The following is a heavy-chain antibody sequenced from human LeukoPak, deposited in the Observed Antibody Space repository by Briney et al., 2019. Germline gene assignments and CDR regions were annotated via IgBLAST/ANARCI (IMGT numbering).Heavy chain of an antibody. Sequence: SVKVSCKASGYTFTSYAISWVRQAPGQGLEWMGGIIPIFGTANYAQKFQGRVTITTDESTSTAYMELSSLRSEDTAVYYCARDLVPAASFNAFDIWGQGTMVTVSS. CDR2: IIPIFGTA. V-gene: IGHV1-69*05. D-gene: IGHD2-2*01. CDR1: GYTFTSYA. J-gene: IGHJ3*02. CDR3: ARDLVPAASFNAFDI.